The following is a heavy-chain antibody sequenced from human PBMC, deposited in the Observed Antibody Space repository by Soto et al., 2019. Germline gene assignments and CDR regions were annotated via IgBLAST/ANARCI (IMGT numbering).Heavy chain of an antibody. CDR1: GGTFSSYA. Sequence: SVKVSCKASGGTFSSYAISWVRQAPGQGLEWMGGIIPLFGTANYAQKFQGRVTITADESTSTAYMELSSLRSEDTAVYYCARGVGYCSGGSCYLDAFDIWGQGTMVTVSS. CDR2: IIPLFGTA. J-gene: IGHJ3*02. V-gene: IGHV1-69*13. CDR3: ARGVGYCSGGSCYLDAFDI. D-gene: IGHD2-15*01.